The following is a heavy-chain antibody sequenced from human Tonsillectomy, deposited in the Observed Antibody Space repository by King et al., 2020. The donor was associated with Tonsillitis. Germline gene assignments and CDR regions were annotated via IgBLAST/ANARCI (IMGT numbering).Heavy chain of an antibody. D-gene: IGHD3-10*01. CDR3: ARLLGGTLEYYASWSYYSHNWFDA. Sequence: MQLQESGPGLVKPSETLSLTCTVSGGSISSSSYYWGWIRQPPGKGLEWIGSIYYSGSTYYNTSLKSRVTISVDTSKNQFSLKLSSVTAADTAVYYCARLLGGTLEYYASWSYYSHNWFDAWGQGTLVTVSS. CDR1: GGSISSSSYY. J-gene: IGHJ5*02. CDR2: IYYSGST. V-gene: IGHV4-39*07.